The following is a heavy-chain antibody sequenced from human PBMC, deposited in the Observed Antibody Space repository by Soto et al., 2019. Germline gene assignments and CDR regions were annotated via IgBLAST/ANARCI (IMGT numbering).Heavy chain of an antibody. D-gene: IGHD1-1*01. CDR3: ARDLPRGTTGTTYDAFDI. V-gene: IGHV4-31*03. CDR2: IYYSGST. J-gene: IGHJ3*02. Sequence: SETLSLTCTLPGGSIRSGGFYWTWIRKHPRTGLEWIGYIYYSGSTYYNSSLKSRVTIAVDTSKNQFSLKLSSVTAADTAVYYCARDLPRGTTGTTYDAFDIWGQGTMVT. CDR1: GGSIRSGGFY.